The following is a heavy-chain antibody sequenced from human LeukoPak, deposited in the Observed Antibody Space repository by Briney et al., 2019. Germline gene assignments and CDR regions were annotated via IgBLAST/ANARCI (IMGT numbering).Heavy chain of an antibody. Sequence: PGGSLRLSCAASGFTFSSYAMSWVRQAPGKGLEWVSSITSSSTYIYYADSVKGRFTISRDNAKNSLYLQMNSLRAEDTAVYYCARDRVVGPTGVDWFDPWGQGTLVTVSS. D-gene: IGHD1-26*01. J-gene: IGHJ5*02. V-gene: IGHV3-21*01. CDR1: GFTFSSYA. CDR2: ITSSSTYI. CDR3: ARDRVVGPTGVDWFDP.